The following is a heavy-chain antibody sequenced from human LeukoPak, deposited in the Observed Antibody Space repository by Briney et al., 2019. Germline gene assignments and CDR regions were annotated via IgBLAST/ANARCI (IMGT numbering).Heavy chain of an antibody. Sequence: PGGSLRLSCAASGFTVSSNYMNWVRQAPGKGLEWVSVIYSGGSTYYADSVKGRFTISRDNSKNTLFLQMNSLRAEDTAVYYCARGPTYSSSWYGRGQGTLVTVSS. J-gene: IGHJ4*02. CDR3: ARGPTYSSSWYG. V-gene: IGHV3-53*01. CDR2: IYSGGST. CDR1: GFTVSSNY. D-gene: IGHD6-13*01.